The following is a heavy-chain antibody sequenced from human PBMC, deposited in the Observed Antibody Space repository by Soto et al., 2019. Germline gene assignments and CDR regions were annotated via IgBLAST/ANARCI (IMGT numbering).Heavy chain of an antibody. V-gene: IGHV3-23*01. D-gene: IGHD2-2*01. Sequence: EVQLLESGGGLVQPGGSLRLSCAASGFTFSSYAMSWVRQAPGKGLEWVSGISNSGGGTYYADSVKGRFTLSRDNSKNTPYLQMNSLRADDTAVYYCANRVYHGDFDYWGQGTLVTVSS. CDR1: GFTFSSYA. J-gene: IGHJ4*02. CDR3: ANRVYHGDFDY. CDR2: ISNSGGGT.